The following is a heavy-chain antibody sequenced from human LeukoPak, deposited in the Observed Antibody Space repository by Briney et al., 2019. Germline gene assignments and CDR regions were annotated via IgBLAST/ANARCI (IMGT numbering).Heavy chain of an antibody. CDR3: ARDWVLWFGELRDNWFDP. D-gene: IGHD3-10*01. CDR1: GGSISSSSYY. V-gene: IGHV4-39*07. Sequence: SETLSLTCTVSGGSISSSSYYWGWIRQPPGKGLEWIGSLNYSGTTYYNPSLKSRVTISVDTSKNQFSLKLSSVTAADTAVYYCARDWVLWFGELRDNWFDPWGQGTLVTVSS. CDR2: LNYSGTT. J-gene: IGHJ5*02.